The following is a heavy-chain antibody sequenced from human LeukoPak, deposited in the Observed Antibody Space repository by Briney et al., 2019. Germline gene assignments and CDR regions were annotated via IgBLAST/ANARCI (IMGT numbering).Heavy chain of an antibody. CDR1: GGSISSYY. CDR3: ARGYDFWSGYYASPFFDY. CDR2: IYYSGST. J-gene: IGHJ4*02. V-gene: IGHV4-59*01. D-gene: IGHD3-3*01. Sequence: KSSETLSLTCTVSGGSISSYYWSWIRQPPGKGLEWIGYIYYSGSTNYNPPLKSRVTISVDTSMNQFSLKLSSVTAADTAVYYCARGYDFWSGYYASPFFDYWGQGTLVTVSS.